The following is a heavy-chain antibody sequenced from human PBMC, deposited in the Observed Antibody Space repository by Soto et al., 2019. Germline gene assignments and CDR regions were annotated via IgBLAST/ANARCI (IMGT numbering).Heavy chain of an antibody. CDR1: GYTFSSYD. D-gene: IGHD5-18*01. CDR2: MNPRSGNT. J-gene: IGHJ3*01. CDR3: AEVGYRAFDF. V-gene: IGHV1-8*01. Sequence: QVQLVQSGAEVKKPGASVKVSCKASGYTFSSYDINWVRQATGQGLEWMGWMNPRSGNTGYAQKFQGRVTLTRNTSISSAYMELSSLGSEDTAGYYCAEVGYRAFDFWGQGTMVTVSS.